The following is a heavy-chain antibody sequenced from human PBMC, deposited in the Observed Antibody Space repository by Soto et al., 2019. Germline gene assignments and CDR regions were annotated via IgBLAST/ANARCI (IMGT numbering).Heavy chain of an antibody. V-gene: IGHV4-39*02. J-gene: IGHJ4*02. D-gene: IGHD2-15*01. CDR3: ARECSGGSCYEGTYYFDY. CDR2: IYYGGSA. CDR1: GASIDNGDHY. Sequence: SETLSLTCTVSGASIDNGDHYWGWIRQAPGKGLEWIGTIYYGGSAFYNPSLKSRVYLPVDTSQNQFSLKLSSVTAADTAVYYCARECSGGSCYEGTYYFDYWGQGTLVTVSS.